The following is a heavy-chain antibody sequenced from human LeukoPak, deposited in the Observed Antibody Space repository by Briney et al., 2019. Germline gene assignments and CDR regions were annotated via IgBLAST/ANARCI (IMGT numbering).Heavy chain of an antibody. D-gene: IGHD6-6*01. J-gene: IGHJ6*02. CDR3: AAPVSIAARFHYYGMDV. V-gene: IGHV1-69*13. CDR1: GGTFSSYA. CDR2: IIPIFGTA. Sequence: ASVTVSCKASGGTFSSYAISWVRQAPGQGLEWMGGIIPIFGTANYAQKFQGRVTITADESTSTAYMELSSLRSEDTAVYYCAAPVSIAARFHYYGMDVWGQGTTVTVSS.